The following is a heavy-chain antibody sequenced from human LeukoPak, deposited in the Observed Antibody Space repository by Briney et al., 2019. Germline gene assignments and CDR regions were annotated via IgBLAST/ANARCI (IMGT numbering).Heavy chain of an antibody. CDR3: AKGGYIWGSYRLYAFDI. D-gene: IGHD3-16*02. J-gene: IGHJ3*02. CDR1: GFTFSSYA. Sequence: AEGPLILCCASSGFTFSSYAMSWVRQAPRKVLGLVSAISGSCGSTYYADSVKGVFTISRDNSNTTLLLQMNRMTAEDTAVYYCAKGGYIWGSYRLYAFDIWGQGTMVTVSS. CDR2: ISGSCGST. V-gene: IGHV3-23*01.